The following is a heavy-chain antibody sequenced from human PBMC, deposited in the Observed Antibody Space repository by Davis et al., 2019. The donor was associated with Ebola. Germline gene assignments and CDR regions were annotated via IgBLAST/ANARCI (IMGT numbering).Heavy chain of an antibody. Sequence: PGGSLRLSCAASGFTFSSYAMSWVRQASGKGLEWVSAISGSGGSTYYAASVKGRFTISRDNSKNTLYLQMNSLRAEDTAVYYCAKTARQGYYYYYMDVWGKGTTVTVSS. CDR3: AKTARQGYYYYYMDV. J-gene: IGHJ6*03. V-gene: IGHV3-23*01. CDR1: GFTFSSYA. CDR2: ISGSGGST. D-gene: IGHD6-6*01.